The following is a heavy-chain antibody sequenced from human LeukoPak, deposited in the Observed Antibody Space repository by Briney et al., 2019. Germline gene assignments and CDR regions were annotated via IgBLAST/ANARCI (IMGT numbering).Heavy chain of an antibody. Sequence: TSETLSLTCTVSGGPISTPYWGWIRQPPGEGLEWIGYLDHSGATNCNPSLKSRVTISVDTSKNQLSLKLTSVTAADTAVYYCARLYCYAGSCYAGLDHWGQGTLVTVSS. CDR1: GGPISTPY. CDR3: ARLYCYAGSCYAGLDH. D-gene: IGHD3-22*01. V-gene: IGHV4-59*08. J-gene: IGHJ4*02. CDR2: LDHSGAT.